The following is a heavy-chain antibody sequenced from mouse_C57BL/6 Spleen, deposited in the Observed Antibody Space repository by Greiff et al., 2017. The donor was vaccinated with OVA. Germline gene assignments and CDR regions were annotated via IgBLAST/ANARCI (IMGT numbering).Heavy chain of an antibody. CDR3: VRDGYSYWYFDV. CDR2: IRSKSSNYET. V-gene: IGHV10-3*01. CDR1: GFTFNTYA. Sequence: EVQVVESGGGLVQPKGSLKLSCAASGFTFNTYAMHWVRQAPGKGLEWVARIRSKSSNYETYYADSVKDRFTISRDDSQSMLYLQMNHLKTEDTAMYYCVRDGYSYWYFDVWGTGTTVTVSS. D-gene: IGHD2-3*01. J-gene: IGHJ1*03.